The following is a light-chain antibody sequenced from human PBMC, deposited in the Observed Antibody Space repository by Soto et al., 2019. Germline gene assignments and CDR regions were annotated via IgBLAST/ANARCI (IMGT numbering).Light chain of an antibody. CDR2: DVT. V-gene: IGLV2-14*03. CDR1: SSDVGGYDY. CDR3: SSYTSSSTYV. J-gene: IGLJ1*01. Sequence: QSALTQPASVSGSPGQSITISCTGTSSDVGGYDYVSWYQQHPDKAPKLMIYDVTNRPSGVSNRFSGSKSGNTASLTISGLQAEDEADYYCSSYTSSSTYVFGTGPKVTVL.